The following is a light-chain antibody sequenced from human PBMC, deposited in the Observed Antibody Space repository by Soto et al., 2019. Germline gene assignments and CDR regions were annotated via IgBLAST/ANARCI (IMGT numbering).Light chain of an antibody. CDR1: QGIRTD. V-gene: IGKV1-17*01. J-gene: IGKJ4*01. Sequence: DIQMTQSPSSLSASVGDRVTITCRASQGIRTDLGWYQQKPGKAHKRLIYAASSLQSGVPSRFSGSGSGTEFTLTISSLQPEDFSTYYCLKHNSYPLTFGGGTKVEIK. CDR3: LKHNSYPLT. CDR2: AAS.